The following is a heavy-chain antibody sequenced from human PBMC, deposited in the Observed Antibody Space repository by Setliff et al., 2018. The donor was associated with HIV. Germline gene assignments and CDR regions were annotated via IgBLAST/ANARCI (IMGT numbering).Heavy chain of an antibody. Sequence: PSETLSLTCAVYGGSFHSYYWTWIRQSPGKGLEWIGEITDSGVTNYHPSLKSRVTISLDPYKNQFSLRLTSVTAADAAIYYCARVKAYFRYHFYFYMDTWGKGTTVTVSS. V-gene: IGHV4-34*01. D-gene: IGHD3-16*01. CDR1: GGSFHSYY. J-gene: IGHJ6*03. CDR3: ARVKAYFRYHFYFYMDT. CDR2: ITDSGVT.